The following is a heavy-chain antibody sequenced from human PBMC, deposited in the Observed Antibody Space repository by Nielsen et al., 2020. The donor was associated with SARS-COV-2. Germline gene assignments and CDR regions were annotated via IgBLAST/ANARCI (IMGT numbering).Heavy chain of an antibody. CDR2: ISYDGSNK. J-gene: IGHJ4*02. D-gene: IGHD2-2*01. V-gene: IGHV3-30*03. CDR3: ARDGPTRATATDY. CDR1: GFTFSNYD. Sequence: GGSLRLSCAASGFTFSNYDMHWVRQAPGKGLEWVAVISYDGSNKYYSDSVKGRFTLSRDNSKNTLFLQMNSLRPEDTAVYFCARDGPTRATATDYWGQGTLVTVS.